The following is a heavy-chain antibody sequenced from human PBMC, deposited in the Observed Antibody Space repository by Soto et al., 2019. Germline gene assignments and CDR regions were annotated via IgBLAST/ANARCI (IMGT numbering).Heavy chain of an antibody. D-gene: IGHD2-8*02. Sequence: VGSLRLSCAASGFICSSYDMSWVRQAPGKGLEWVSTILVDGRTFYVDSVKGRFTISRGSSQNTVYLQMNSLTAGDTALYYCAKATATGGGAFDICGQGTMVTVSS. CDR2: ILVDGRT. J-gene: IGHJ3*02. CDR1: GFICSSYD. CDR3: AKATATGGGAFDI. V-gene: IGHV3-23*01.